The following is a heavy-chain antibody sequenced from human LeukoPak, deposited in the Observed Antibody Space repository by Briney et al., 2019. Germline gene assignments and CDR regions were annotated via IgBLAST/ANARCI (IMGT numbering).Heavy chain of an antibody. Sequence: SGGSLRLSCAASGFTFSSYSMNWVRQAPGKGLEWVSSISSSSSYIYYADSVKGRFTISRDNAKNSLYLQMNSLRAEDTAVYYCATLWFGESDTHYYYGMGVWGQGTTVTVSS. CDR3: ATLWFGESDTHYYYGMGV. CDR1: GFTFSSYS. D-gene: IGHD3-10*01. J-gene: IGHJ6*02. CDR2: ISSSSSYI. V-gene: IGHV3-21*01.